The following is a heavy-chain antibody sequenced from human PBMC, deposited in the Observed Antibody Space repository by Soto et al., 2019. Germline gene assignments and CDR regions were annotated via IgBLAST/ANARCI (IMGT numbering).Heavy chain of an antibody. Sequence: QVQLVQSGAEVKKPGASVKVSCKASGYTFTSYGISWVRQAPGQGLEWMGWISADNGNTNYAQKLQGRVTMTTDTSTSRAYMERRSLRSDDTAVYCCARDRGSYALDCWGQGTLVTVSS. J-gene: IGHJ4*02. CDR3: ARDRGSYALDC. V-gene: IGHV1-18*01. D-gene: IGHD1-26*01. CDR2: ISADNGNT. CDR1: GYTFTSYG.